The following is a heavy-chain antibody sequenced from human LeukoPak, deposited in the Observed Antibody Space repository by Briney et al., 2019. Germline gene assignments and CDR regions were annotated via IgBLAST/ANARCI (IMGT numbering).Heavy chain of an antibody. D-gene: IGHD2-15*01. CDR3: ARXHXRCXDGSCYYPDY. CDR1: GYTFTSYG. V-gene: IGHV1-8*01. CDR2: MNPNSGNT. J-gene: IGHJ4*02. Sequence: GASVKVSCKASGYTFTSYGINWVRQATGQGLEWMGWMNPNSGNTGYAQKFQGRATMTRNSSITTAYMELSSLRSEDTAVYYCARXHXRCXDGSCYYPDYWGQGTLVTVSS.